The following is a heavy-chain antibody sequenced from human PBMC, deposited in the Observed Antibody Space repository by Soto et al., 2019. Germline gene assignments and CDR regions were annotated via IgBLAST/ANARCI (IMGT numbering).Heavy chain of an antibody. CDR2: SSSSSSAI. CDR3: ARDLSWGSNWYYYMDV. Sequence: EVQLVESGGGLVQPGGSLRLSCATSGFILSDCAMNWVRQAPGKGLEWVSYSSSSSSAIDYADSVKGRFTVSRDNARNSLYLQMNSLRAEDTAVYYCARDLSWGSNWYYYMDVWGKGTTVTVSS. J-gene: IGHJ6*03. CDR1: GFILSDCA. D-gene: IGHD7-27*01. V-gene: IGHV3-48*01.